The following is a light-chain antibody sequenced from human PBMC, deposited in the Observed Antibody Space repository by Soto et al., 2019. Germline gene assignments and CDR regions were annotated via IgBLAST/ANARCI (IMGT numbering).Light chain of an antibody. CDR3: CSYAGNSLWV. Sequence: QSALTQPRSVSGSPGQSVTISCTGTNSDVGGYNYVSWYQQHPGKAPKLVIYDVSKRPSGVPGRFSGSKSGNTASLTISGLQAEDEADYYCCSYAGNSLWVFGGGTKLTVL. CDR1: NSDVGGYNY. J-gene: IGLJ3*02. V-gene: IGLV2-11*01. CDR2: DVS.